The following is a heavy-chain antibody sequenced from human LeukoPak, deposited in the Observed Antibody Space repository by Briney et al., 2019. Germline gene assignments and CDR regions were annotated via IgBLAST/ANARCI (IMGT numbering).Heavy chain of an antibody. CDR2: INGSGVDT. D-gene: IGHD1-26*01. V-gene: IGHV3-23*01. Sequence: GGSLRLSCATSGFIFTDYVMTWVRQAPGKGLEWVSSINGSGVDTNYADSVKGRFTISSDYSKNTLYLQMNGLRVDGTAVYYCAKHAYSDSWNGGFDYWGQGTLVTVSS. J-gene: IGHJ4*02. CDR1: GFIFTDYV. CDR3: AKHAYSDSWNGGFDY.